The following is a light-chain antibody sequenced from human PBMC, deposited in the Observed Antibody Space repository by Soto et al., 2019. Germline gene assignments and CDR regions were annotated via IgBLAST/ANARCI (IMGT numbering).Light chain of an antibody. CDR1: SSYVGTYNL. J-gene: IGLJ2*01. CDR3: CSYAPSRTLL. Sequence: SVLTQPASVPGSPGESITISCTGTSSYVGTYNLVTWYQQHPGRVPRLILYEGNKRPSGVSSRFSASKSGNTASLTISGLQAEDEADYFCCSYAPSRTLLFGGGTKVTVL. CDR2: EGN. V-gene: IGLV2-23*01.